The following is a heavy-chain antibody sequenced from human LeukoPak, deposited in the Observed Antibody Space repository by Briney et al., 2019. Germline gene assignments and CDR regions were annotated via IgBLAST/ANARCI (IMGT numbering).Heavy chain of an antibody. D-gene: IGHD2-21*02. CDR3: AKDPDIVVVTAIPHWYDP. J-gene: IGHJ5*02. CDR1: GFTFSSYA. Sequence: GGSLRLSCAASGFTFSSYAMSWVRQAPGKGLEWVSAISGSGGSTYYADSVKGRFTISRDNSKNTLYLQMNSLRAEDTAVHYCAKDPDIVVVTAIPHWYDPWGQGTLVTVSS. CDR2: ISGSGGST. V-gene: IGHV3-23*01.